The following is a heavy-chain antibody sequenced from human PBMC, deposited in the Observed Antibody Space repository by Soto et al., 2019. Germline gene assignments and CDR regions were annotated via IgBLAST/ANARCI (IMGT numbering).Heavy chain of an antibody. D-gene: IGHD3-22*01. V-gene: IGHV4-59*01. J-gene: IGHJ6*02. CDR2: IYYSGST. CDR3: ARVMIVVVITIKYHGMDV. CDR1: GGSISSYY. Sequence: SETLSLTCTVSGGSISSYYWSWIRQPPGKGLEWIGYIYYSGSTNYNPSLKSRVTISVDTSKNQFSLKLSSVTAADTAVYYCARVMIVVVITIKYHGMDVWGQGTTVTVSS.